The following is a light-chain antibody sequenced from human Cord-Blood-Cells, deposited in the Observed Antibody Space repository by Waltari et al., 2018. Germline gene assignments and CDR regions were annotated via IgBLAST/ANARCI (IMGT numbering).Light chain of an antibody. V-gene: IGLV6-57*01. J-gene: IGLJ3*02. Sequence: NFMLTQPHSVSESPGKTVTISCTRRRGSLASNYVQWYQQRPGSSPTTVIYEDNQRPSGVPDRFSGSIDSSSNSASLTISGLKTEDEADYYCQSYDSSNWVFGGGTKLTVL. CDR1: RGSLASNY. CDR3: QSYDSSNWV. CDR2: EDN.